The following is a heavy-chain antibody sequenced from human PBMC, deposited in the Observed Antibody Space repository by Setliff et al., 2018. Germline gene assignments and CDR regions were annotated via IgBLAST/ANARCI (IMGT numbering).Heavy chain of an antibody. CDR3: ARDPHYDPTYSLPGHAFDF. J-gene: IGHJ3*01. D-gene: IGHD3-22*01. V-gene: IGHV4-61*02. CDR1: GASLRSGSAY. Sequence: SETLSLTCTVSGASLRSGSAYWGWLRQSAGKGLEWLGRIYTDGTTNYSPSVKSRVTISSDTSKNVFSLRMSSVTAADTAVYYCARDPHYDPTYSLPGHAFDFWGQGIMVTVSS. CDR2: IYTDGTT.